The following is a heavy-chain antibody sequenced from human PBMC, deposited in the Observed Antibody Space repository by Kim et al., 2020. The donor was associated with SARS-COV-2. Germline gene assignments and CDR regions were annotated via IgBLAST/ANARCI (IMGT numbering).Heavy chain of an antibody. D-gene: IGHD6-6*01. Sequence: KSRVTISVDTSKNQFSLKLSAVTAADTAVYYCAREYSSSSLGLPTNWFDPWGQGTLVTVSS. J-gene: IGHJ5*02. CDR3: AREYSSSSLGLPTNWFDP. V-gene: IGHV4-59*01.